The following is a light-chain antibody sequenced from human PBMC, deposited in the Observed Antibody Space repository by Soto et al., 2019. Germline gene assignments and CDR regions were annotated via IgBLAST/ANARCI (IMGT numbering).Light chain of an antibody. CDR3: QQYNDNWT. V-gene: IGKV1-5*03. J-gene: IGKJ1*01. CDR1: QSISSW. Sequence: DIQMTQSPSTLSASVGDRVTITCRASQSISSWLAWYQQKPGTAPKLLIYKASTLPSGVPSRFSGSGSGTEFTLTISSLQPDDSATYYCQQYNDNWTFGQGTKVEMK. CDR2: KAS.